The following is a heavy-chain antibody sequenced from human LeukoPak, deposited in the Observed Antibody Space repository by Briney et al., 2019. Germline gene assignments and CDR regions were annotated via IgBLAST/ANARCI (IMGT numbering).Heavy chain of an antibody. J-gene: IGHJ4*02. D-gene: IGHD6-13*01. CDR1: GYTFTGYY. Sequence: ASVKVSCKASGYTFTGYYMHWVRQAPGQGLEWMGWINPNSGGTNYAQKFQGRVTMTRDTSISTAYMELRRLRSDDTAVYYCARSDSSSLIYYFDYWGQGTLVTVSS. CDR3: ARSDSSSLIYYFDY. CDR2: INPNSGGT. V-gene: IGHV1-2*02.